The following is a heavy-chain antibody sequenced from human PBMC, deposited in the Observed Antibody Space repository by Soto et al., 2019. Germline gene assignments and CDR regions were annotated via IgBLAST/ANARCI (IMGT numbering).Heavy chain of an antibody. J-gene: IGHJ4*02. CDR2: IIPILDTT. CDR1: GGTSSSYA. Sequence: QVQVVQSGAEVKKPGSSVRVSCKASGGTSSSYAITWMRQAPGQGLEWMGGIIPILDTTDYAQKFQGRVTFTADESTSTVYMELSSLTSEDTAVYYCASGGQTVKRRFDFWGQGTLVTVSS. D-gene: IGHD4-4*01. CDR3: ASGGQTVKRRFDF. V-gene: IGHV1-69*01.